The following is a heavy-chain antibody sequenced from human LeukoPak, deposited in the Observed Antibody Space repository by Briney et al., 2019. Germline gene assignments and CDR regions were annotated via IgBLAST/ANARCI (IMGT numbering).Heavy chain of an antibody. D-gene: IGHD2-2*01. CDR2: IHHSGST. Sequence: PSQTLSLTCTVSGGSISSEGYYWRWIRQPPGKGLEWIGHIHHSGSTHYNSSLKSRVTISIDRSENQVSLKLNSVTAADTAVYYCARVGQTIVVVPAAIGGNWFDPWGQGTLVTVSS. V-gene: IGHV4-30-2*01. CDR3: ARVGQTIVVVPAAIGGNWFDP. J-gene: IGHJ5*02. CDR1: GGSISSEGYY.